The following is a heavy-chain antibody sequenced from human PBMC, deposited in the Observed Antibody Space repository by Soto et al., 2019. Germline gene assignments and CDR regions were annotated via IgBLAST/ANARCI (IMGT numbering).Heavy chain of an antibody. V-gene: IGHV3-21*01. Sequence: GGSLRLSCSASGLRLRNFAMNWVRQAPGKGLEWISTISGGGDSTYYAEAGKGRFTISRDNAKKSLYLEMHSLRAEDTAVYYCARYAAEVTTFFDHWGQGTLVTVSS. D-gene: IGHD4-17*01. CDR3: ARYAAEVTTFFDH. CDR2: ISGGGDST. J-gene: IGHJ4*02. CDR1: GLRLRNFA.